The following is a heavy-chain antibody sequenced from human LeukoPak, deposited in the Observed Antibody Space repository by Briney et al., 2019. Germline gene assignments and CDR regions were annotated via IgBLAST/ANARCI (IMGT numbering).Heavy chain of an antibody. D-gene: IGHD6-13*01. CDR3: ARGSYTSTWF. V-gene: IGHV6-1*01. J-gene: IGHJ4*02. Sequence: SQTLSLTCALSGDIVSSNSAAWRWIRQSPSGGLEWLGRTYYRSNLYSDYAVSVKSRLALNPDKSKNQFSLKLNSLTPEDTAVYYCARGSYTSTWFWRPGTHATVSS. CDR2: TYYRSNLYS. CDR1: GDIVSSNSAA.